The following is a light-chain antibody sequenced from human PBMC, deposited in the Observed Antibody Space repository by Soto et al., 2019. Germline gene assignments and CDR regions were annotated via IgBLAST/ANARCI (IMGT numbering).Light chain of an antibody. V-gene: IGKV1-5*03. Sequence: DIQMTQSPPTLSASVGDRVTITCRASQSISSWLAWYQQKPGKAPKLLIYKASTLQSGVPSRFSGSGSGTEFTLAISSLQPDDFATYYCQQYNDNWTFGQGTKVDIK. CDR1: QSISSW. CDR3: QQYNDNWT. CDR2: KAS. J-gene: IGKJ1*01.